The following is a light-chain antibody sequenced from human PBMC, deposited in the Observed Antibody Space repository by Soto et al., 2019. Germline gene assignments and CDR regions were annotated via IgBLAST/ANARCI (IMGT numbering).Light chain of an antibody. CDR3: QQYGNSPLFT. CDR1: QSVDSNF. CDR2: DTS. Sequence: EIVLTQSPGTLSLSPGERATLSCRASQSVDSNFLAWYQQKGGQAPRIVMYDTSTRATGVPDRFSGSGSGTDFILAIDRLEPEDVAVYFCQQYGNSPLFTFGHGTRVDLK. J-gene: IGKJ3*01. V-gene: IGKV3-20*01.